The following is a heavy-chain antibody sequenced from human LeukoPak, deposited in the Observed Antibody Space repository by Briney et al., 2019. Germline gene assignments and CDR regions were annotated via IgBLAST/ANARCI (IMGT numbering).Heavy chain of an antibody. J-gene: IGHJ4*02. Sequence: SETLSLTCTASGDSISRFQWNWIRQPPGKGLEWIGYIDYSGSTNYNPSLESRVTISVDTSTNQFSLKLKSVTAADTAVCYCVTSFHYYDSFFDYWGQGTLVTVSS. CDR1: GDSISRFQ. CDR3: VTSFHYYDSFFDY. V-gene: IGHV4-59*03. D-gene: IGHD3-22*01. CDR2: IDYSGST.